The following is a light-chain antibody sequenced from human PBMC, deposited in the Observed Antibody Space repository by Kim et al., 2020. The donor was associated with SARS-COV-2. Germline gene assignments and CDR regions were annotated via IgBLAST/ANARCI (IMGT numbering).Light chain of an antibody. CDR1: SSDICSHNY. V-gene: IGLV2-14*04. Sequence: PAQSIAISCTGTSSDICSHNYVSWYQQSPGKAPKLVIYDVDQRPSGLSNRFSGSKSGNTASLTILGLQAEDEADYYCSSYSTIGTVFGSGTKVTVL. J-gene: IGLJ1*01. CDR2: DVD. CDR3: SSYSTIGTV.